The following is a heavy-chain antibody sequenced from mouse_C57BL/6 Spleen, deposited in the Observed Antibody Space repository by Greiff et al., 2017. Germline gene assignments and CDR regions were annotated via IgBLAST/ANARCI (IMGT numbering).Heavy chain of an antibody. CDR1: GYTFTSYW. V-gene: IGHV1-7*01. J-gene: IGHJ1*03. CDR3: AISLPLATGVAPDD. CDR2: INPSSGYT. D-gene: IGHD1-1*01. Sequence: QVQLQQSGAELAKPGASVKLSCKASGYTFTSYWMNWVKQRPGQGLEWIGYINPSSGYTNYNQKFKGKATLTADTSSSTAYMQLSSLTSEDSADYDWAISLPLATGVAPDDWGKGTTVTVSS.